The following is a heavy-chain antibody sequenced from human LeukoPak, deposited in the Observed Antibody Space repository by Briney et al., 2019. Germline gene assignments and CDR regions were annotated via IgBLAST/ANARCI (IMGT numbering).Heavy chain of an antibody. Sequence: PSETLSLTCTVSGGSISSYYWSWIRQPPGKGLEWIGYIYYSGSTNYNPSLKSRVTISVDTSKNQFSLKLSSVTAADTAVYYCARVIRLSSSWAYYYYYMDVWGKGTTVTVSS. CDR2: IYYSGST. V-gene: IGHV4-59*01. CDR3: ARVIRLSSSWAYYYYYMDV. J-gene: IGHJ6*03. D-gene: IGHD6-6*01. CDR1: GGSISSYY.